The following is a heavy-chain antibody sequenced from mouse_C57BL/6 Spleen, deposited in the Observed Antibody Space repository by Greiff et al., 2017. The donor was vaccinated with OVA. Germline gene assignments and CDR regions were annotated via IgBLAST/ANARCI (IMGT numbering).Heavy chain of an antibody. D-gene: IGHD4-1*01. CDR3: ERDWDHY. CDR1: GYAFSSSW. J-gene: IGHJ2*01. V-gene: IGHV1-82*01. Sequence: VQLQQSGPELVKPGASVKISCKASGYAFSSSWMNWVKQRPGKGLEWIGRLYPGDGDTNYNGKFKGKATLTADKSSSTAYMQLRSLTSKDTAVYFCERDWDHYWGQGTTLTVSS. CDR2: LYPGDGDT.